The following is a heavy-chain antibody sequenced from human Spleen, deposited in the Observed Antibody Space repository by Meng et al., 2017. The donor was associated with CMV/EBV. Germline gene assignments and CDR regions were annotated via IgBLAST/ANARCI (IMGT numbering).Heavy chain of an antibody. Sequence: GSLRLSCAVYGGSFSGYYWSWIRQPPGKGLEWIGEINHSGSTNYNPSLKSRVTISVDTSKNQFSLKLSSVTAADTAVYYCARGLVRTAAGQYYYYGMDVWGQGTTVT. V-gene: IGHV4-34*01. CDR2: INHSGST. CDR1: GGSFSGYY. D-gene: IGHD6-13*01. J-gene: IGHJ6*02. CDR3: ARGLVRTAAGQYYYYGMDV.